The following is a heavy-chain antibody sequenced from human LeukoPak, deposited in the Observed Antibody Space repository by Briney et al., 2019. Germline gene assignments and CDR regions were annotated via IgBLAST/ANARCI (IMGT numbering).Heavy chain of an antibody. Sequence: SETLSLTCTVSGDSISSYYWSWIRQPPGKGLEWIGYIYYSGSTNYNPSLKSRVTISVDTSKNQFSLKLSSVTAADTAVYYCATSIAARPGTRYYYCYYYMDVWGKGTTVTVSS. V-gene: IGHV4-59*01. CDR1: GDSISSYY. CDR2: IYYSGST. CDR3: ATSIAARPGTRYYYCYYYMDV. D-gene: IGHD6-6*01. J-gene: IGHJ6*03.